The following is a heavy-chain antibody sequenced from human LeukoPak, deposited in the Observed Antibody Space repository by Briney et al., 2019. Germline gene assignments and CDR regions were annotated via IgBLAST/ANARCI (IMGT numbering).Heavy chain of an antibody. Sequence: PSETLSLTCAVDGRSFSGYYWSLIRQPPGKGLEWIGEINHSGSTNYNPSLKSRVTISVDTSKNQFSLKLSSVTAADTAVYYCARYKWNDYYYYGMDVWGQGTTVTVSS. J-gene: IGHJ6*02. CDR1: GRSFSGYY. CDR3: ARYKWNDYYYYGMDV. V-gene: IGHV4-34*01. D-gene: IGHD1-1*01. CDR2: INHSGST.